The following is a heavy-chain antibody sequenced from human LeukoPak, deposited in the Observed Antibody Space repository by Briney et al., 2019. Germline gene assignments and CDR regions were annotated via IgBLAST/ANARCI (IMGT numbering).Heavy chain of an antibody. D-gene: IGHD2/OR15-2a*01. CDR3: AKTIGPPYYFDY. CDR2: ISGSGGTT. Sequence: GGSLRLSCAASGFIFRTYAMSWVRQAPGKGLEWVSGISGSGGTTYYADSVKDRFTISRDNSKNTLYLQMNSLRAEDTAVYYCAKTIGPPYYFDYWGQGTLVTVSS. CDR1: GFIFRTYA. J-gene: IGHJ4*02. V-gene: IGHV3-23*01.